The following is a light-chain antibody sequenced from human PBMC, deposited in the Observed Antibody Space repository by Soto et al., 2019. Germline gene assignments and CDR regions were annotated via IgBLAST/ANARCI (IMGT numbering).Light chain of an antibody. J-gene: IGKJ1*01. CDR1: QSITTW. CDR3: QQYNNYWT. V-gene: IGKV1-5*01. CDR2: DAS. Sequence: DIQMTQSPSTLSAPVGDRVTITCRASQSITTWLAWYQQKPGKAPKLLIYDASSLESGVPSRFSGSGSGTEFTLTISSLQSEDFAIYYCQQYNNYWTFGQGTKVDIK.